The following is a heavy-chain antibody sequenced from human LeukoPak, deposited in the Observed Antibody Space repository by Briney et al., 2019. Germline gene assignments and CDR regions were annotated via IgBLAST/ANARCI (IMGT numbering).Heavy chain of an antibody. D-gene: IGHD4-17*01. CDR3: ARGEDTTGYLFPFDI. CDR2: IHHSGGT. J-gene: IGHJ3*02. V-gene: IGHV4-34*01. CDR1: RGSFGGYF. Sequence: SETLSLTCAVSRGSFGGYFWSWVRQPPGKGLEWVGDIHHSGGTKYNPSLKSRGTIAEDTSQHHFPLRLRSVNAADTAVYYCARGEDTTGYLFPFDIWGQGTMVTVSS.